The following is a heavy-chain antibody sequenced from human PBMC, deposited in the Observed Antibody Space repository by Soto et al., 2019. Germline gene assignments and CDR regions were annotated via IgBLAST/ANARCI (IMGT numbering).Heavy chain of an antibody. CDR3: ARELERSYYYYYYGMDV. Sequence: QVQLVESGGGVVQPGRSLRLSCAASGFTFSSYAMHWVRQAPGTGLEWVAVISYDGSNKYYADSVKGRFTISRDNSKNPVYLQMNSLRAEDTAVYYCARELERSYYYYYYGMDVWGQGTTVTVSS. V-gene: IGHV3-30-3*01. J-gene: IGHJ6*02. D-gene: IGHD1-1*01. CDR2: ISYDGSNK. CDR1: GFTFSSYA.